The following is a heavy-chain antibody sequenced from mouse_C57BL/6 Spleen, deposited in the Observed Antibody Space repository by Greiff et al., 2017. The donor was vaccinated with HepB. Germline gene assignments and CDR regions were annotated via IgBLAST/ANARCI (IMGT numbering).Heavy chain of an antibody. CDR3: ARYYGSSWGYFDY. J-gene: IGHJ2*01. D-gene: IGHD1-1*01. Sequence: EVHLVESGGDLVKPGGSLKLSCAASGFTFSSYGMSWVRQTPDKRLEWVATISSGGSYTYYPDSVKGRFTISRDNAKNTLYLQMSSLKSEDTAMYYCARYYGSSWGYFDYWGQGTTLTVSS. CDR1: GFTFSSYG. V-gene: IGHV5-6*01. CDR2: ISSGGSYT.